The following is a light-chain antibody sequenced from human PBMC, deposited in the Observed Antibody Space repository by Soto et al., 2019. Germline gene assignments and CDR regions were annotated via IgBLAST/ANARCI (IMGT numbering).Light chain of an antibody. CDR1: QSISTW. Sequence: DIEMTHSLSTVYASVGQRVTITCRASQSISTWLAWYQQKPGKAPKLLIYDASSLESGVPSRFSGSGSGTEFTLTISSLQPDDFATYYCQQYNSYWTFGQGTKVDI. J-gene: IGKJ1*01. CDR2: DAS. CDR3: QQYNSYWT. V-gene: IGKV1-5*01.